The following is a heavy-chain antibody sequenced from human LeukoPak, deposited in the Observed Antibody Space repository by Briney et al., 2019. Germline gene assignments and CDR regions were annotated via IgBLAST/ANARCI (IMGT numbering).Heavy chain of an antibody. D-gene: IGHD3-3*01. CDR3: AREVWRYDSLYYMDV. Sequence: SETLSLTCTVSGGSISSSSYYWGWIRQPPGKGLEWIGSIYYSGSTYYNPSLKSRVTISVDTSKNQFSLKLSSVTAADTAVYYCAREVWRYDSLYYMDVWGKGTTVTVSS. J-gene: IGHJ6*03. CDR2: IYYSGST. CDR1: GGSISSSSYY. V-gene: IGHV4-39*07.